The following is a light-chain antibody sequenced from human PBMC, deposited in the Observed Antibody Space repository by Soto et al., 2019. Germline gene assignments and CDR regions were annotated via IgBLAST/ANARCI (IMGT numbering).Light chain of an antibody. J-gene: IGLJ2*01. CDR1: SSNIGSNY. Sequence: QSVLTQPPSASGTPGQRVTISCSGSSSNIGSNYEYWYQQLPGTAPQHLLDSNNQRHSGVPDRFSGSKSGTSASLAISGLRSEDEADYDCAAWDDSLSGPVFGAGTKLTVL. CDR2: SNN. V-gene: IGLV1-47*02. CDR3: AAWDDSLSGPV.